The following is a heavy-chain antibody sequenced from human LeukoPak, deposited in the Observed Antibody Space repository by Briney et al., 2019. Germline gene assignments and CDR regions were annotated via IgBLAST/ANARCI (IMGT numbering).Heavy chain of an antibody. CDR3: AREWQGGIAAAGTRIEGDY. CDR1: GFTFSSYG. CDR2: IKQDGSEK. V-gene: IGHV3-7*01. J-gene: IGHJ4*02. Sequence: TGRSLRLSCAASGFTFSSYGMHWVRQAPGKGLEWVANIKQDGSEKNYVDSVKGRFTISRDNAENSLFLQMNSLRVEDTAVYYCAREWQGGIAAAGTRIEGDYWGQGTLVAVSS. D-gene: IGHD6-13*01.